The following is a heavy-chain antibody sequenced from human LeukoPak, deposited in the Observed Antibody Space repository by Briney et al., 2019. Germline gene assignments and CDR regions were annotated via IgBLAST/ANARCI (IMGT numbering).Heavy chain of an antibody. J-gene: IGHJ4*02. CDR1: GGSFSGYY. Sequence: SETLSLTCAVHGGSFSGYYWSWIRQPPGKGLEWIGEINHSGSTNYNPSLKSRVTISVDTSKNQFSLKLSSVTAADTAVYYCARFKLRGYFDYWGQGTLVTVSS. V-gene: IGHV4-34*01. D-gene: IGHD3-3*01. CDR2: INHSGST. CDR3: ARFKLRGYFDY.